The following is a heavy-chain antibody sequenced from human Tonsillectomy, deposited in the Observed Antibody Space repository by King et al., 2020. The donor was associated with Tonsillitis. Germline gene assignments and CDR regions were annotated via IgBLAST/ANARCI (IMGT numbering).Heavy chain of an antibody. J-gene: IGHJ4*02. V-gene: IGHV4-39*07. CDR1: GGSISSSSYY. CDR3: ARENSGSYYVSGDYFDY. Sequence: QLQESGPGLVKPSETLSLTCTVSGGSISSSSYYWGWIRQPPGKGLEWIGSIYYSGSTYYNPSLKSRVPISVDTSKNQFSLKLSSVTAADTAVYYCARENSGSYYVSGDYFDYWGQGTLVTVSS. D-gene: IGHD1-26*01. CDR2: IYYSGST.